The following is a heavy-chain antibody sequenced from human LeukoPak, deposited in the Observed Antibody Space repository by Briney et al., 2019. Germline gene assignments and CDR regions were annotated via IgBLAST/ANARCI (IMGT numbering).Heavy chain of an antibody. J-gene: IGHJ3*02. CDR2: IYHSGST. V-gene: IGHV4-38-2*02. CDR3: ARVNRARPFFVPGVSDAFDI. CDR1: GYSISSGYY. Sequence: PSETLSLTCTVSGYSISSGYYWGWIRQPPGKGLEWIGSIYHSGSTYYNPSLKSRVTISVDTSKNQFSLKLSSVTAADTAVYYCARVNRARPFFVPGVSDAFDIWGQGTMVTVSS. D-gene: IGHD6-6*01.